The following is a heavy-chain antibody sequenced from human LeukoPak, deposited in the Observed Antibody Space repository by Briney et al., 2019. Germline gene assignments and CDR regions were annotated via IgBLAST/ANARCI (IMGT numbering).Heavy chain of an antibody. CDR1: GYTFTSYG. D-gene: IGHD3-3*01. CDR3: ARAGYYDFWSGGRYSYYGMDV. J-gene: IGHJ6*02. CDR2: ISAYNGNT. Sequence: ASVKVSCKASGYTFTSYGISWVRQAPGQGREWMGWISAYNGNTNCAQKLQGRVTMTTDTSTSTAYMELRSLRSDDTAVYYCARAGYYDFWSGGRYSYYGMDVWGQGTTVTVSS. V-gene: IGHV1-18*01.